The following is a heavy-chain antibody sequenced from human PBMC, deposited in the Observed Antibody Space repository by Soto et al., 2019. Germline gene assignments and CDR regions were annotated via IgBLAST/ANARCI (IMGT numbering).Heavy chain of an antibody. J-gene: IGHJ5*02. CDR1: GGTFSSYA. CDR2: IIPIFGTA. D-gene: IGHD1-7*01. CDR3: ARDIGPLGAPVWTGTRTWFDP. V-gene: IGHV1-69*13. Sequence: SVKVSCKASGGTFSSYAISWVRQAPGQGLEWMGGIIPIFGTANYAQKFQGRVTITADESTSTAYMELSSLRSEDTAVYYCARDIGPLGAPVWTGTRTWFDPWGQGTLVTVSS.